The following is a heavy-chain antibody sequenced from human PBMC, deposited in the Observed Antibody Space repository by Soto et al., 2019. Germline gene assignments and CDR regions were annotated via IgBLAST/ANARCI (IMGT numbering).Heavy chain of an antibody. CDR3: TSDTFGLRNT. Sequence: GGSLRLSCAASGFPFSHYWMHWVRQTPGKGLVWVSRINPAGTITNYADSVEGRFTISRDNADSALFLQMNSLSAEDTARYYCTSDTFGLRNTWGQGILVTVSS. CDR1: GFPFSHYW. CDR2: INPAGTIT. J-gene: IGHJ5*02. D-gene: IGHD3-16*01. V-gene: IGHV3-74*01.